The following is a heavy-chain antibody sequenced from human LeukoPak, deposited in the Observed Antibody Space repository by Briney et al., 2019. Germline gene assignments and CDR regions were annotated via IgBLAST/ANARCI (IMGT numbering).Heavy chain of an antibody. J-gene: IGHJ4*02. V-gene: IGHV1-69*01. CDR3: ARNPIRFLEWLPTFDY. CDR2: IIPIFGTA. Sequence: SVKASCKASGGTFSSYAISWVRQAPGQGLEWMGGIIPIFGTANYAQKFQGRVTITADESTSTAYMELSSLRSEDTAVYYCARNPIRFLEWLPTFDYWGQGTLVTVSS. D-gene: IGHD3-3*01. CDR1: GGTFSSYA.